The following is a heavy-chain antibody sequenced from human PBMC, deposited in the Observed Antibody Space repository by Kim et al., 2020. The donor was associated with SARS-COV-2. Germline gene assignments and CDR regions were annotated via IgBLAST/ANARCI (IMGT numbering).Heavy chain of an antibody. Sequence: GGSLRLSCAASGFTFSDYYMTWIRQAPGKGLEWVSYISSSSSYTNYADSVKGRFTISRDNAKNSLYLQMNSLRAEDTAVYYCARAEADPFATIISYGMDVWGQGTTVTVSS. CDR1: GFTFSDYY. D-gene: IGHD3-22*01. J-gene: IGHJ6*02. V-gene: IGHV3-11*06. CDR2: ISSSSSYT. CDR3: ARAEADPFATIISYGMDV.